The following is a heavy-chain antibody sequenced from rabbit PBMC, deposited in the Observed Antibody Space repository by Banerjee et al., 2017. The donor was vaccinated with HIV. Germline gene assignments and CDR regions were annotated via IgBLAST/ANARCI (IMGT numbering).Heavy chain of an antibody. J-gene: IGHJ4*01. Sequence: QEQLKETGGGLVQPGGSLTLSCKASGFTFSSYVITWVRQAPGKGLEWIGCINSSSRNVVYASWATGRFTISKTSSTTVTLQMTSLTAADTATYFCARDNYDDYGDYGYFSLWGQGTLVTVS. CDR3: ARDNYDDYGDYGYFSL. CDR2: INSSSRNV. CDR1: GFTFSSYV. V-gene: IGHV1S45*01. D-gene: IGHD2-1*01.